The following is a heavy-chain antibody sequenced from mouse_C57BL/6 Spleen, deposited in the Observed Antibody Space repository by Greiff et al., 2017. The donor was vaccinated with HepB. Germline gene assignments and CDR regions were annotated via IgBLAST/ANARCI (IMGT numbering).Heavy chain of an antibody. CDR2: IYWDDDK. Sequence: QVTLKESGPGILQSSQTLSLTCSFSGFSLSTSGMGVSWIRQPSGKGLKWLAHIYWDDDKRYNPSLKSRLTISKDTSRNQLFLKITSVDTADTATDYCARRATTVVAGGYDVYAMDYWGQGTSVTVSS. CDR3: ARRATTVVAGGYDVYAMDY. J-gene: IGHJ4*01. D-gene: IGHD1-1*01. CDR1: GFSLSTSGMG. V-gene: IGHV8-12*01.